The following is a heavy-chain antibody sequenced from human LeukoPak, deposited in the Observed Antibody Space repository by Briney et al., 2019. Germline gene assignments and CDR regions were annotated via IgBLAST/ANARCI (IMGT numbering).Heavy chain of an antibody. Sequence: GASVKVSCKASGYTFIDYYIHWVRQAPGQGLEWMGWINPNSAGTNYARRFQGRITMTRDTSIRTAYMELSRLRSDDTAVYYCARLYGSGRRSAFDYWGQGTPVTVSS. CDR2: INPNSAGT. CDR1: GYTFIDYY. J-gene: IGHJ4*02. CDR3: ARLYGSGRRSAFDY. V-gene: IGHV1-2*02. D-gene: IGHD3-10*01.